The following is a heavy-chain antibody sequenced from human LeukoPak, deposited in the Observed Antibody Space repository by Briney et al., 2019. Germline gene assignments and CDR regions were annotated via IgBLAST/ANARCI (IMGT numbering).Heavy chain of an antibody. CDR1: GRSISSYY. CDR3: TRDLVEYVSGRYHYHGMDV. V-gene: IGHV4-59*01. Sequence: PSETLSLTCTVSGRSISSYYWNWIRQPPGKGLEWIGFIYYNGSTNYNPSLKSRVTISVDTSKNRFSLKLSSVTAADTAVYYCTRDLVEYVSGRYHYHGMDVWGQGTTVTVSS. J-gene: IGHJ6*02. CDR2: IYYNGST. D-gene: IGHD3-10*01.